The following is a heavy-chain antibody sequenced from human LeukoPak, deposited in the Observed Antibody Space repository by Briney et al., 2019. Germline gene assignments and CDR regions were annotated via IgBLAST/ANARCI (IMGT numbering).Heavy chain of an antibody. V-gene: IGHV3-33*01. D-gene: IGHD4-17*01. CDR2: IWYDGSNE. J-gene: IGHJ3*02. Sequence: GGSLRLSCAASGFTFSRYGMHWVRQAPGKGLEWVTVIWYDGSNENYADFVKGRFTISRDNSKNTLYLQMNSLRAEDTAVYYCERNTVTDDGFDIWGQGTMVTVSP. CDR3: ERNTVTDDGFDI. CDR1: GFTFSRYG.